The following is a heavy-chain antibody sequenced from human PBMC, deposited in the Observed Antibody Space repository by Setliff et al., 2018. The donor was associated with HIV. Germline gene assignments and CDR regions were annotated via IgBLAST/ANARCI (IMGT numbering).Heavy chain of an antibody. D-gene: IGHD6-19*01. J-gene: IGHJ5*02. CDR2: IYYSGST. Sequence: PSETLSLTCTVSGGSISSYYWSWIRQPPGKGLEWIGYIYYSGSTNYNPSLKSRVTISVDTSKNQFSLQLSPVTAADTAVYYCATGWGNWFDPWGQGTLVTVSS. CDR3: ATGWGNWFDP. CDR1: GGSISSYY. V-gene: IGHV4-59*01.